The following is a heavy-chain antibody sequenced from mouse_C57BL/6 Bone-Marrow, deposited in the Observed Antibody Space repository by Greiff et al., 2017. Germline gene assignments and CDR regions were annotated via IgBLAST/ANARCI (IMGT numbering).Heavy chain of an antibody. D-gene: IGHD1-1*01. J-gene: IGHJ1*03. CDR3: ARDYYYGSRWYFDV. CDR2: LDPSDSYT. V-gene: IGHV1-69*01. Sequence: VQLQQPGAELVMPGASVKLSCTASGYTFTSYWMHWVKQRPGQGLEWIGELDPSDSYTNSNQKFKGKSTLTVDKSSSTAYMQLSSLTSEDSAVYYCARDYYYGSRWYFDVWGTGTTVTVSS. CDR1: GYTFTSYW.